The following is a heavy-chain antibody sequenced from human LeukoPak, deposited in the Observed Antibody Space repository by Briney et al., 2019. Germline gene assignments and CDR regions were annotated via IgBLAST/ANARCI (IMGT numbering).Heavy chain of an antibody. CDR2: IYSGGNT. CDR1: GFTFSSYA. V-gene: IGHV3-53*01. CDR3: ARRAGDYSHPYDY. Sequence: GGSLRLSCAASGFTFSSYAMSWVRQAPGKGLEWVSFIYSGGNTYYADSVKGRFTISRDNSKNTVHLQMNSLRAEDTVMYYCARRAGDYSHPYDYWGQGTLVTVSS. D-gene: IGHD3-22*01. J-gene: IGHJ4*02.